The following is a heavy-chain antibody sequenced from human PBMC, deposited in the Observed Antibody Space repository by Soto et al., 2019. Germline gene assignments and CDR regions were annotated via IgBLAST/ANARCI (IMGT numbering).Heavy chain of an antibody. D-gene: IGHD6-6*01. CDR3: ARHSYSSSTNWFDP. J-gene: IGHJ5*02. V-gene: IGHV4-39*01. CDR1: GGSISSSSYY. Sequence: SETLSLTCTVSGGSISSSSYYWGWIRQPPGKGLEWIGSIYYCGSTYYNPSLKSRVTISVDTSKNQFSLKLSSVTAADTAVYYCARHSYSSSTNWFDPWGQGTLVTVSS. CDR2: IYYCGST.